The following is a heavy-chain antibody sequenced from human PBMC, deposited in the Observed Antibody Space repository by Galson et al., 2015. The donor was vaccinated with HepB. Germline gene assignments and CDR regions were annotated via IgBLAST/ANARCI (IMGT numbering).Heavy chain of an antibody. CDR1: GGSFSGYY. CDR2: INHGGST. J-gene: IGHJ5*02. CDR3: ARALTMVRGTLIDR. Sequence: SETLSLTCAVYGGSFSGYYWSWIRQPPGKGLEWIGEINHGGSTNYGPSLKSRATISADTSTNQFSLRLSSVTAADTAGYYCARALTMVRGTLIDRWGQGTLVTVSS. V-gene: IGHV4-34*01. D-gene: IGHD3-10*01.